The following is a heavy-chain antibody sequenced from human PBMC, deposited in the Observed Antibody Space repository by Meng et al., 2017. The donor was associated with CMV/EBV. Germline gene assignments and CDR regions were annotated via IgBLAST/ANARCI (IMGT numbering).Heavy chain of an antibody. Sequence: GESLKISCAASGFTFSSYEMNWVRQAPGKGLEWVSYISSSGSTIYYADSVKGRFTISRDNSKNTLYLQMNSLRAEDTAVYYCAKVVRDIVVVPAAMGMDVWGQGTTVTVSS. CDR1: GFTFSSYE. D-gene: IGHD2-2*01. CDR3: AKVVRDIVVVPAAMGMDV. V-gene: IGHV3-48*03. J-gene: IGHJ6*02. CDR2: ISSSGSTI.